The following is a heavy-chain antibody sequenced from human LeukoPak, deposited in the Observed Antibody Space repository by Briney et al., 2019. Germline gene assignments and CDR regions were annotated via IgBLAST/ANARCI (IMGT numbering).Heavy chain of an antibody. CDR3: ARGRGSY. V-gene: IGHV4-34*01. Sequence: SETLSLTCAVYGGSFSGYYWSWIRQPPGKGLEWIGEINHSGSTNYNPSLKSRVTISVDTSKNQFSLRLSSVTAADTAVYYCARGRGSYWGQGTLVTVSS. D-gene: IGHD3-16*01. CDR2: INHSGST. J-gene: IGHJ4*02. CDR1: GGSFSGYY.